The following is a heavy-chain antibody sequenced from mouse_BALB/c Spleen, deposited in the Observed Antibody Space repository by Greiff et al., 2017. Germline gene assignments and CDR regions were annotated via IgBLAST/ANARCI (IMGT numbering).Heavy chain of an antibody. Sequence: EVQLQESGSELVKPGASVKLSCTASGFNIKDTYMHWVKQRPEQGLEWIGRIDPANGNTKYDPKFQGKATITADTSSNTAYLQLSSLTSEDTAVYYCARGGDYYGSSEDYWGQGTTLTVSS. D-gene: IGHD1-1*01. CDR1: GFNIKDTY. CDR2: IDPANGNT. J-gene: IGHJ2*01. CDR3: ARGGDYYGSSEDY. V-gene: IGHV14-3*02.